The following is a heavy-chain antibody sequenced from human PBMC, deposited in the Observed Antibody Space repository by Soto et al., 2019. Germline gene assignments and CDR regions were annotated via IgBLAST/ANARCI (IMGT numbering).Heavy chain of an antibody. J-gene: IGHJ4*02. CDR3: SRAGILPTPYYTDY. V-gene: IGHV3-72*01. CDR1: GFTFSDYY. CDR2: VRNKVNSYTT. D-gene: IGHD2-21*01. Sequence: EVQLVESGGGLVQPEGSLRLSCAASGFTFSDYYMDWVRQAPGKGLEWVGRVRNKVNSYTTEYAASVKGRFTVSRDDSRNSQYLQMNSLKTGDTAMYYCSRAGILPTPYYTDYWGLGTLVTVSS.